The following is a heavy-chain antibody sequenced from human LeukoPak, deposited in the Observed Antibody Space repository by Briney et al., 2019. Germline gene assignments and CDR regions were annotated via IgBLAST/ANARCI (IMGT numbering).Heavy chain of an antibody. D-gene: IGHD3-16*01. CDR3: ARDLALSAVYYFDS. Sequence: TGGSLRLSCEASGFTFSIFPMHWVRQAPGKGLEWVALISSGSEKYYADSVKGRFTISRDNSKNMLYLQMNSLRADDTAVYYCARDLALSAVYYFDSWGQGTLVIVSS. CDR1: GFTFSIFP. CDR2: ISSGSEK. V-gene: IGHV3-30*04. J-gene: IGHJ4*02.